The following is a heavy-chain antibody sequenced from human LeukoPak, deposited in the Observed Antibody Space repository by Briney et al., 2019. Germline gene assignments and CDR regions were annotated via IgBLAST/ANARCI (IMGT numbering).Heavy chain of an antibody. D-gene: IGHD5-24*01. CDR1: GGSFSGYY. V-gene: IGHV4-34*01. Sequence: ASETLSLTCAVYGGSFSGYYWSWIRQPPGKGLEWIGEINHSGSTNYNPSLKSQVTISVDTSKNQFSLKLSSVTAADTAVYYCARGRWLQGYFDYWGQGTLVTVSS. J-gene: IGHJ4*02. CDR3: ARGRWLQGYFDY. CDR2: INHSGST.